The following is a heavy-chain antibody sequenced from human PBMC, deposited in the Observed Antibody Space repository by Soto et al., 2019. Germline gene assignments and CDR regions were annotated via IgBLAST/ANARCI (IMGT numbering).Heavy chain of an antibody. Sequence: RGSLRISCAASGFTFSSYAMHWVRQAPGKGLEWVAVISYDGSNKYYADSVKGRFTISRDNSKNTLYLQMNSLRAEDTAVYYCARDHFSCSGGSCYRGAFDYWGQGTLVSVSS. CDR3: ARDHFSCSGGSCYRGAFDY. J-gene: IGHJ4*02. CDR2: ISYDGSNK. CDR1: GFTFSSYA. V-gene: IGHV3-30-3*01. D-gene: IGHD2-15*01.